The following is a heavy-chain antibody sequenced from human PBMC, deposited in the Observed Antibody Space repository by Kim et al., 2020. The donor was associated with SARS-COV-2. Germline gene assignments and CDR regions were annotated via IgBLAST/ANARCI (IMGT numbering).Heavy chain of an antibody. Sequence: SETLSLTCTVSGGSISSYYWSWIRQPPGKGLEWIGYIYYSGSTNYNPSLKSRVTISVDTSKNQFSLKLSSVTAADTAVYYCAREWQGATGDYYFDYWGQGTLVTVSS. CDR2: IYYSGST. V-gene: IGHV4-59*01. CDR1: GGSISSYY. D-gene: IGHD7-27*01. J-gene: IGHJ4*02. CDR3: AREWQGATGDYYFDY.